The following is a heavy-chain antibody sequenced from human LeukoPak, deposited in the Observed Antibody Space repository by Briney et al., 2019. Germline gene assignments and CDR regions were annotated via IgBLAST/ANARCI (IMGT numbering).Heavy chain of an antibody. D-gene: IGHD5-24*01. CDR1: GGSISSYY. V-gene: IGHV4-59*01. Sequence: SETLSLTCTVSGGSISSYYWSWIRQPPGKGLEWIGYIYYSGSTNYNPSLKSRVTISADTSKNQFSLKLSSVTAADTAVYYCARDRSSRDGYNGNYYYYYMDVWGKGTTVTVSS. CDR3: ARDRSSRDGYNGNYYYYYMDV. J-gene: IGHJ6*03. CDR2: IYYSGST.